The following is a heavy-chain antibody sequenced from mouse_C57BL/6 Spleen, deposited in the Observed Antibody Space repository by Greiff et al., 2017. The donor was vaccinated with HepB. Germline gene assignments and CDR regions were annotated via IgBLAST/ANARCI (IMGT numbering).Heavy chain of an antibody. Sequence: VQLQQSGPELVKPGASVKISCKASGYAFSSSWMNWVKQRPGKGLEWIGRIYPGDGDTNYNGKFKGKATLTADKSSRTAYMQLSSRPSEDSAVYFCARPVSYYGNYYAMDDWGQGTSVTVAS. D-gene: IGHD2-1*01. J-gene: IGHJ4*01. CDR2: IYPGDGDT. V-gene: IGHV1-82*01. CDR1: GYAFSSSW. CDR3: ARPVSYYGNYYAMDD.